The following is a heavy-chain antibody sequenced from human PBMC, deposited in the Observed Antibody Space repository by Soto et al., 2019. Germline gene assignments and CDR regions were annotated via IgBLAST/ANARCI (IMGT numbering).Heavy chain of an antibody. CDR1: GFTFSNYG. CDR2: ISYGGSNK. CDR3: AKAPIPLAARLAGGGFDY. Sequence: QVQLVESGGGVVQPGRSLRLSCAASGFTFSNYGMHWVRQAPGKGLEWVAVISYGGSNKYYADSVKGRFTISRDNSKSRLYLQMSSLDAEDTAVYYWAKAPIPLAARLAGGGFDYWGQGTLVTVSS. V-gene: IGHV3-30*18. J-gene: IGHJ4*02. D-gene: IGHD6-6*01.